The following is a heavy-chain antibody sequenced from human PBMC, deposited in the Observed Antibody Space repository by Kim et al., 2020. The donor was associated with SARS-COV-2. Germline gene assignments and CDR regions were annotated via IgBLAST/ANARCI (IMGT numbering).Heavy chain of an antibody. D-gene: IGHD3-22*01. V-gene: IGHV5-10-1*01. CDR3: ARRLTDP. J-gene: IGHJ5*02. Sequence: SDSYTNYSPSFQGHVTISADKSISTAYLQWSSLKASDTAMYYCARRLTDPWGQGTLVTVSS. CDR2: SDSYT.